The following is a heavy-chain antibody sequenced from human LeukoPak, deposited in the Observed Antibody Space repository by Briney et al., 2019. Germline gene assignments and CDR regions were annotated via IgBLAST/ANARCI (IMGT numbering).Heavy chain of an antibody. D-gene: IGHD1-26*01. Sequence: SETLSLTCTVSGGSISSYYWSWIRQPPGKGLERIGYIYYSGSTKYNPSLKSRVTISVDTSKNQFSLKLSSVTAADTAVYYCARYTTTDRFDYWGQGTLVTVSS. CDR1: GGSISSYY. CDR2: IYYSGST. J-gene: IGHJ4*02. V-gene: IGHV4-59*01. CDR3: ARYTTTDRFDY.